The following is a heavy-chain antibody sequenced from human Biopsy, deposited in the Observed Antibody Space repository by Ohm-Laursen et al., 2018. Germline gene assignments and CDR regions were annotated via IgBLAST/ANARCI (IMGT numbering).Heavy chain of an antibody. Sequence: LRLSCAASGFTFGDAWMSWIRQAPGKGLEWVGRIKSKFDGETTDYAAPVKGRFIISRDDSKSTLFLQMSSLKVEDTGVYFCSTGGGDFYYNGMDVWGQGTTVTVSS. CDR2: IKSKFDGETT. D-gene: IGHD3-16*01. CDR3: STGGGDFYYNGMDV. V-gene: IGHV3-15*01. CDR1: GFTFGDAW. J-gene: IGHJ6*02.